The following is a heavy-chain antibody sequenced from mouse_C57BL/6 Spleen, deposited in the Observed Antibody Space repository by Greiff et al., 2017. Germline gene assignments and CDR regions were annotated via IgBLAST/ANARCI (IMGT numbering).Heavy chain of an antibody. D-gene: IGHD2-4*01. V-gene: IGHV1-81*01. CDR3: ARRRTYDYDGYFDV. CDR2: IYPRSGNT. CDR1: GYTFTSYG. J-gene: IGHJ1*03. Sequence: VKLMESGAELARPGASVKLSCKASGYTFTSYGISWVKQRTGQGLEWIGEIYPRSGNTYYNEKFKGKATLTADKSSSTAYMELRSLTSEDSAVYFCARRRTYDYDGYFDVWGTGTTVTVSS.